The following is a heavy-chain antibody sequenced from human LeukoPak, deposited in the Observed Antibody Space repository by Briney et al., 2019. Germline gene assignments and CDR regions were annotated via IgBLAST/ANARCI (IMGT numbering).Heavy chain of an antibody. CDR2: IKSKTDVGTT. V-gene: IGHV3-15*01. CDR3: TTRSYDILTGYPKDDY. D-gene: IGHD3-9*01. CDR1: GFTFSNAW. J-gene: IGHJ4*02. Sequence: GGSLRLSCAASGFTFSNAWMNWVRQAPGKGLEWVGRIKSKTDVGTTDYAAPVKGRFTISRDDSTNTLYLQMNSLKTEDTAVYYCTTRSYDILTGYPKDDYWGQGTLVTVSS.